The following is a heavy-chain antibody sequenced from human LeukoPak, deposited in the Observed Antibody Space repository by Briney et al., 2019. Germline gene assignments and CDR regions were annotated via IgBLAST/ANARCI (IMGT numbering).Heavy chain of an antibody. Sequence: SSETLSLTCTVSGYSISSGYYWGWIRQPPGKGLEWIGSIYHSGSTHYNPSLKSRVTISVDTSKNQFSLKLSSVTAADTAVYYCARSDYYGSGSPYTYYYMDVWGKGTTVTISS. V-gene: IGHV4-38-2*02. CDR3: ARSDYYGSGSPYTYYYMDV. D-gene: IGHD3-10*01. CDR2: IYHSGST. J-gene: IGHJ6*03. CDR1: GYSISSGYY.